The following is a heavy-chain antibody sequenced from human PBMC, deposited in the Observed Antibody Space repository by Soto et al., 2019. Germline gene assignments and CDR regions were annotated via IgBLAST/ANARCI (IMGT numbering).Heavy chain of an antibody. Sequence: GGSLRLSCAASGFTVSSNYMSWVRQAPGKGLEWVSVIYSGGSTYYADSVKGRFTISRDNSKNTLYLQMNSLRAEDTAVYYCARLVGDYYYYMDVWGKGTTVTVSS. D-gene: IGHD2-15*01. CDR3: ARLVGDYYYYMDV. CDR1: GFTVSSNY. V-gene: IGHV3-66*01. J-gene: IGHJ6*03. CDR2: IYSGGST.